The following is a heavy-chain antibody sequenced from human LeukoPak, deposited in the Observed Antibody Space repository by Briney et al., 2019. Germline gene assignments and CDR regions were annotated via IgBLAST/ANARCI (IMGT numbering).Heavy chain of an antibody. V-gene: IGHV3-53*01. CDR1: GFTVSSNY. CDR2: IYSGGST. Sequence: PGGSLRLSCAASGFTVSSNYMSWVRQAPGKGLEWVSVIYSGGSTYYADSVKGRFTISRDNSKNTLYLQMNSLRAEDTAVYYCARPSGDSSGFYYYGMDVWGQGTTVTVSS. CDR3: ARPSGDSSGFYYYGMDV. D-gene: IGHD3-22*01. J-gene: IGHJ6*02.